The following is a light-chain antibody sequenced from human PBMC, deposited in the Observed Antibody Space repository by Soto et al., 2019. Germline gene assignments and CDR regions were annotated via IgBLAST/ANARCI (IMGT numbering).Light chain of an antibody. CDR2: EVS. J-gene: IGLJ2*01. CDR3: SSYAGSNNFVV. Sequence: QSVLTQPPSASGSPGQSVTISCTGTSSDVGGYNYVSWYQQHPGKAPKLMIYEVSKRPSGVPDRFSGCKSGNTASLTVSGLQAADEADYYCSSYAGSNNFVVFGGGTQLTVL. V-gene: IGLV2-8*01. CDR1: SSDVGGYNY.